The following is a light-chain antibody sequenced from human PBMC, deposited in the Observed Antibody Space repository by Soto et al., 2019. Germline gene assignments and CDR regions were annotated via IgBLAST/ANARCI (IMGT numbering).Light chain of an antibody. CDR2: DVS. CDR1: SSDVGGYNY. Sequence: QSVLTQPASVSGSPGQSITISCTGTSSDVGGYNYVSWYQQHPGEAPKLMIYDVSNRPSGVSNRFSGSKSGNTASLTISGLQAEDEADYYCSSYTSSSTVYVFGTGTKVTVL. CDR3: SSYTSSSTVYV. J-gene: IGLJ1*01. V-gene: IGLV2-14*01.